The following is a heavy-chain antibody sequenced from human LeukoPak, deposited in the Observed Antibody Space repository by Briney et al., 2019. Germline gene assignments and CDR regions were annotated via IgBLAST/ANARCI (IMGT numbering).Heavy chain of an antibody. CDR1: GFTFSSYA. D-gene: IGHD2-2*01. CDR3: AKDLEPDIVVVPAAMNAFDI. J-gene: IGHJ3*02. Sequence: GGSLRLSCAASGFTFSSYAMSWVRQAPGKGLEWVSAISGSGGSTYYADSVKGRFTISRDNSKNTPYLQMNSLRAEDTAVYYCAKDLEPDIVVVPAAMNAFDIWGQGTMVTVSS. CDR2: ISGSGGST. V-gene: IGHV3-23*01.